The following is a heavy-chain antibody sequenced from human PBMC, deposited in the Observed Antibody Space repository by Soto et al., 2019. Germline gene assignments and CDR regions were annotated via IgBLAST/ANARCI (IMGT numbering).Heavy chain of an antibody. V-gene: IGHV3-23*01. D-gene: IGHD2-8*01. Sequence: HPGGSLRLSCAASGFTFSSYAMSWVRQAPGKGLEWVSAISGSGGSTYYADSVKGRFTISRDNSKNKLYLQMNSLRAEDTAVYYCAKGQDIVLMVFGYYYMDVWGKGTTVTVSS. CDR1: GFTFSSYA. J-gene: IGHJ6*03. CDR2: ISGSGGST. CDR3: AKGQDIVLMVFGYYYMDV.